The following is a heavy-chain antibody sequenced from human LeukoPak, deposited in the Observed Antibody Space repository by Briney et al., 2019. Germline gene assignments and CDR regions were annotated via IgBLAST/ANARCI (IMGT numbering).Heavy chain of an antibody. V-gene: IGHV3-23*01. Sequence: TGGSLRLSCAASGFFFSNYGMNWVRQAPGKGLEWVAAISASGSATSYADSVKGRFTISRDNSKNTLFPQMNSLRVEDTAPYYCAKSVAIYFYYGLDVWGQGTTVTVSS. CDR1: GFFFSNYG. D-gene: IGHD3-3*01. J-gene: IGHJ6*02. CDR3: AKSVAIYFYYGLDV. CDR2: ISASGSAT.